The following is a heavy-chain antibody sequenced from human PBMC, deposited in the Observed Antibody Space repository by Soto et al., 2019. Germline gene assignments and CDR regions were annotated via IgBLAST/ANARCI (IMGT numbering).Heavy chain of an antibody. Sequence: QVQLEQSGAEVKQPGSSVKVSCKASGGPFSNDIITWVRQAPGQGLEWMGRIIPLLSTSTYAQKFQGRLTITADRSTGTAYMELNSLRSEDTAVYYCARDSPIGSTFSGYDAIDYWGQGTRITVSS. CDR3: ARDSPIGSTFSGYDAIDY. V-gene: IGHV1-69*08. J-gene: IGHJ4*02. D-gene: IGHD5-12*01. CDR1: GGPFSNDI. CDR2: IIPLLSTS.